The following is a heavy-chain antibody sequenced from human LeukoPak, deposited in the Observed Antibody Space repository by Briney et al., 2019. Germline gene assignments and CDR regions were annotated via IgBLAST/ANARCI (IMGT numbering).Heavy chain of an antibody. Sequence: PSETLSLTCTVSGGSISSYYWNWVRQAPGKGLEWVSYISSSSSIIYYADSVKGRFTISRDNAKNSLYLQMNSLRAEDTALYYCARDSPEGYYFDYWGQGTLVTVSS. D-gene: IGHD1-14*01. J-gene: IGHJ4*02. CDR3: ARDSPEGYYFDY. CDR1: GGSISSYY. CDR2: ISSSSSII. V-gene: IGHV3-48*04.